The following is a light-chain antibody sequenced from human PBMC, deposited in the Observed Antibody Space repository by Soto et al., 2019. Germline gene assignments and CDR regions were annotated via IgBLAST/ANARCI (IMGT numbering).Light chain of an antibody. CDR2: GAS. CDR1: QSVSSSY. CDR3: QQYSSTRWT. J-gene: IGKJ1*01. V-gene: IGKV3-20*01. Sequence: IVLTQSPGTLSLSPGGRAPLSCRASQSVSSSYLAWYQQKPGQAPRLLIYGASSRATGIPDRFSGSGSGTDFTLTISRLEPEDFAVYYCQQYSSTRWTFGQGTKVDI.